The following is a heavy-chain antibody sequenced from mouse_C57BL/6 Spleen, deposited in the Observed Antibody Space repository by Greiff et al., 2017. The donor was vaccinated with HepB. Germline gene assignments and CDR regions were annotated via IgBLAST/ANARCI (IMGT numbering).Heavy chain of an antibody. CDR3: ARALFALDY. CDR2: ISNGGGST. D-gene: IGHD6-5*01. Sequence: EVMLVESGGGLVQPGGSLKLSCAASGFTFSDYYMYWVRQTPEKRLEWVAYISNGGGSTYYPDTVKGRFTISRDNAKNTLYLQMSRLKSEDTAMYYCARALFALDYWGQGTTLTVSS. V-gene: IGHV5-12*01. CDR1: GFTFSDYY. J-gene: IGHJ2*01.